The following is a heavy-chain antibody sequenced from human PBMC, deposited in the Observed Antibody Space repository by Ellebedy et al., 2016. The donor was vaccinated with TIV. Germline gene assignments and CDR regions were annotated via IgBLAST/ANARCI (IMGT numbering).Heavy chain of an antibody. V-gene: IGHV4-31*03. J-gene: IGHJ2*01. CDR1: GGSISSGGHY. CDR2: IYYSGST. D-gene: IGHD4-23*01. Sequence: MPSETLSLTCTVSGGSISSGGHYRSWIRQHTGKGLEWIGYIYYSGSTNYKPSLKSRVTISVDTSKNKFSLKLNSVTAADTAVYYCARGGAGGYWYFDLWGRGTLVTVSS. CDR3: ARGGAGGYWYFDL.